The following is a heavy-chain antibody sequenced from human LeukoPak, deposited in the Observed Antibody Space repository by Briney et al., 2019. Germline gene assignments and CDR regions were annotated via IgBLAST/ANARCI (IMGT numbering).Heavy chain of an antibody. CDR3: AREYDDYGDYSVSFQH. CDR1: GYTFTSYA. Sequence: GASVKVSCKASGYTFTSYAMNWVRQAPGQGLEWMGWINTNTGNPTYAQGFTGRFVFSLDTSVSTAYLQISSLKAEDTAVYYCAREYDDYGDYSVSFQHWGQGTLVTVSS. J-gene: IGHJ1*01. D-gene: IGHD4-17*01. CDR2: INTNTGNP. V-gene: IGHV7-4-1*02.